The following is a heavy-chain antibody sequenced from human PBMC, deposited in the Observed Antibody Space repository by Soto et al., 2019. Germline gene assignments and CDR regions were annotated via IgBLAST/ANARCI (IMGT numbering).Heavy chain of an antibody. V-gene: IGHV3-53*04. CDR2: IYSGGST. J-gene: IGHJ3*02. CDR3: ARQGGSGWYAGAFDI. D-gene: IGHD6-19*01. Sequence: GGSLRLSCAASGFTVSSNYVSWVRQAPGKGLEWVSVIYSGGSTYYADSVKGRFTISRHNSKNTLYLQMNSLRAEDTAVYYCARQGGSGWYAGAFDIWGQGTMVTVSS. CDR1: GFTVSSNY.